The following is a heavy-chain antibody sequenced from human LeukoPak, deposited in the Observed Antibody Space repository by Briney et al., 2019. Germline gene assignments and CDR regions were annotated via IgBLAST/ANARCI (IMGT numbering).Heavy chain of an antibody. V-gene: IGHV4-59*08. CDR3: VRRDTGWNYFDY. Sequence: SETLSLTCAVSGGSINSHYWGWIGHPPGKGLQWIGDIYYTGKNNYNPSLKSRVTISLDTSKDHLSLNLTSVLAADTAIYYCVRRDTGWNYFDYWGQGILVTVSS. J-gene: IGHJ4*02. CDR1: GGSINSHY. D-gene: IGHD5-18*01. CDR2: IYYTGKN.